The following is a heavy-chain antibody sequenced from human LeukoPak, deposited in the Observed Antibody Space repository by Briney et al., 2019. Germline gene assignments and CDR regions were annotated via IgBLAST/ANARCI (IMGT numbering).Heavy chain of an antibody. CDR2: IWYDGSKQ. V-gene: IGHV3-33*01. J-gene: IGHJ3*02. Sequence: GRSLRLSCAASGFTFTSYGMHWVRQAPGKGLEWVTVIWYDGSKQYYADSVKGLFTISRDNSKNTLYLQMNSLRAEDTAVYYCARDSSGWYGGAFDIWGQGTMVTVSS. CDR1: GFTFTSYG. CDR3: ARDSSGWYGGAFDI. D-gene: IGHD6-19*01.